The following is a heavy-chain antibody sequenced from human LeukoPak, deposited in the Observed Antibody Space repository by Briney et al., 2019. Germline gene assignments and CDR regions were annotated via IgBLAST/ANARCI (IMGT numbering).Heavy chain of an antibody. CDR3: AREGNIVVVISAFDI. CDR2: ISYDGSNK. D-gene: IGHD3-22*01. CDR1: GFTFRDAW. V-gene: IGHV3-30-3*01. Sequence: GGSLRLSCAASGFTFRDAWMTWVRQAPGKGLEWVAVISYDGSNKYYADSVKGRFTISRDNSKNTLYLQMNSLRAEDTAVYYCAREGNIVVVISAFDIWGQGTMVTVSS. J-gene: IGHJ3*02.